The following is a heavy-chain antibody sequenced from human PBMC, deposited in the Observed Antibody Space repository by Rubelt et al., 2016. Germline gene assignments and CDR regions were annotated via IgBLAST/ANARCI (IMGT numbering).Heavy chain of an antibody. Sequence: QVQLVQSGAEVKKPGASVKVSCKVSGYPFTELSMPWVRQAPGKGLEWMGGFEPEDGETIYAQRFQGRVTMTEDTSTDTADMELSSLRSEDTAVYYCAINRQIQYFTWGQGTLVTVSS. CDR3: AINRQIQYFT. CDR1: GYPFTELS. CDR2: FEPEDGET. D-gene: IGHD2/OR15-2a*01. V-gene: IGHV1-24*01. J-gene: IGHJ5*02.